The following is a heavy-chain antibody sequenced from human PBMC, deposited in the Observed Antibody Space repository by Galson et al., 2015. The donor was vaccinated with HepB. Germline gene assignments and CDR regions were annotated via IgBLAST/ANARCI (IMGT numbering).Heavy chain of an antibody. J-gene: IGHJ6*03. CDR2: INPSGGST. Sequence: SVKVSCKASGYTFTSYYMHWVRQAPGQGLEWMGIINPSGGSTSYAQKFQGRVTMTRDTSTSTVYMELSSLRSEDTAVYYCARDPLSPFGIFGADGYSGNYYMDVWGKGTTVTVSS. V-gene: IGHV1-46*03. CDR3: ARDPLSPFGIFGADGYSGNYYMDV. D-gene: IGHD3-3*01. CDR1: GYTFTSYY.